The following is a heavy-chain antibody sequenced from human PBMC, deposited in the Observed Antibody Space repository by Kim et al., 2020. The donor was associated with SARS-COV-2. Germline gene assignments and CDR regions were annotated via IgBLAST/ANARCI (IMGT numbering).Heavy chain of an antibody. CDR1: GFTFSSYS. V-gene: IGHV3-21*01. D-gene: IGHD1-26*01. CDR3: ARRGIVGAAEDY. Sequence: GGSLRLSCAASGFTFSSYSMNWVRQAPGKGLEWVSSISSSSSYIYYADSVKGRFTISRDNAKNSLYLQMNSLRAEDTAVYYCARRGIVGAAEDYWGQGTLVTVSS. J-gene: IGHJ4*02. CDR2: ISSSSSYI.